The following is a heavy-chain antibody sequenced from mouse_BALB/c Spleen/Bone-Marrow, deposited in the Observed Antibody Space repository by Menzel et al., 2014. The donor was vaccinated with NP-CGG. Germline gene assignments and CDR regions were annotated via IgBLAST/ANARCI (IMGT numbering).Heavy chain of an antibody. V-gene: IGHV2-9*02. Sequence: VKLVESGPGLVAPSQSLSITCTVSGFSLTSYGVHWVRQPPGKGLEWLGVIWAGGSTNYNSALMSRLSISKDNSKSQVFLKMNGLQTDDTAMYYCARDGVYGSHYYAMDYWGQGTSVTVSS. CDR1: GFSLTSYG. J-gene: IGHJ4*01. CDR3: ARDGVYGSHYYAMDY. D-gene: IGHD1-1*02. CDR2: IWAGGST.